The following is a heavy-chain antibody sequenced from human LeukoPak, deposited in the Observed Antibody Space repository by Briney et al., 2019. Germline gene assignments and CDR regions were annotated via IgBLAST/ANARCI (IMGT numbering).Heavy chain of an antibody. CDR3: ARGVGSSESNWFDP. CDR1: GGSFSGYY. Sequence: SETLSLTCAVYGGSFSGYYWSWIRQPPGKGLEWIGEINHSGSTNYNPSLKSRVTISVDTSKNQFSLTLRSVTATDTAVYYCARGVGSSESNWFDPWGQGTLATVSS. V-gene: IGHV4-34*01. J-gene: IGHJ5*02. D-gene: IGHD1-26*01. CDR2: INHSGST.